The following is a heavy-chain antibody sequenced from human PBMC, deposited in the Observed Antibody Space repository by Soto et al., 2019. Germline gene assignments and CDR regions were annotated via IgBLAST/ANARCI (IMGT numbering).Heavy chain of an antibody. V-gene: IGHV3-30-3*01. CDR3: ARDRSGIRGFDY. J-gene: IGHJ4*02. CDR1: GFSFGAYA. Sequence: QVQLVESGGGVVQPGRSLRLSCAASGFSFGAYAMFWVRQAPGKGLEWVAVISYDGANIYYADSVKGRFTISRDNSTTTLYVQMNSLRTEDTAIYYCARDRSGIRGFDYWGQGTLVTVSS. CDR2: ISYDGANI. D-gene: IGHD3-10*01.